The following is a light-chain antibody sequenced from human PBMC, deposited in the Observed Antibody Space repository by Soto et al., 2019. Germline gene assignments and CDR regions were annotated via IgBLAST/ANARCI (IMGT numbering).Light chain of an antibody. J-gene: IGKJ3*01. CDR1: QSVRSN. V-gene: IGKV3-15*01. Sequence: EIVMTQSPATLSVSPGERATLSCRASQSVRSNLAWYQQKPGQAPRLLIYGASTRATGIPARFSGSGCGTEFTLPFSSLQSEDFAIDYCQQYNSSPPGQFTFGRGTKVDIK. CDR3: QQYNSSPPGQFT. CDR2: GAS.